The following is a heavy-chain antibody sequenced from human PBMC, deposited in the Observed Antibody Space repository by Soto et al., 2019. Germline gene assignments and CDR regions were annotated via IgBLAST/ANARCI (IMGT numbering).Heavy chain of an antibody. CDR1: GYTFTSYG. CDR2: ISAYNGNT. V-gene: IGHV1-18*01. Sequence: GASVKVSCKASGYTFTSYGISWVRQAPGQGLEWMGWISAYNGNTNYAQKLQGRVTMTTDTSTSTAYMELRSLRSDDTAVYYCARVREGEQWGLLGHWGQGTLVTVSS. D-gene: IGHD6-19*01. CDR3: ARVREGEQWGLLGH. J-gene: IGHJ1*01.